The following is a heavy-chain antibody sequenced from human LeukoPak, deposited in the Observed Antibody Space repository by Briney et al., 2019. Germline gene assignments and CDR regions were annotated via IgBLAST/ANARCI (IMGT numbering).Heavy chain of an antibody. CDR1: GFTFDDYD. J-gene: IGHJ4*02. V-gene: IGHV3-9*01. D-gene: IGHD6-19*01. Sequence: GRSLRLSCAASGFTFDDYDMHWVRQAPGKGLEWVSGISWNSGTVVYADSVRGRFTISRDNAKNSVYLQMNSLKAEDTALYYCAKGGYSSGWYGDHWGQGTLVTVSS. CDR2: ISWNSGTV. CDR3: AKGGYSSGWYGDH.